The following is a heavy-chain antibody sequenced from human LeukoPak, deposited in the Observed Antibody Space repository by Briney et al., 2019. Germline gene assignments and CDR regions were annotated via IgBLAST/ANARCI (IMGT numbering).Heavy chain of an antibody. J-gene: IGHJ4*02. Sequence: ASVKVSCKASGYTFTSYYMHWVRQAPGQGLEWMGIINPSGGSTSYAQKFQGRVTMTRDTSTSTVYMELSSLRSEDTAVYYCARDSPSWDSSGYIYYFDYWGQGTLVTVSS. CDR1: GYTFTSYY. D-gene: IGHD3-22*01. CDR2: INPSGGST. CDR3: ARDSPSWDSSGYIYYFDY. V-gene: IGHV1-46*01.